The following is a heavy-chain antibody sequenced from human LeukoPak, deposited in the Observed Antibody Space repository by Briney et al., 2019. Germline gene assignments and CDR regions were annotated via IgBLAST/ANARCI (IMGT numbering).Heavy chain of an antibody. CDR3: TTDRREGSYYNFDY. Sequence: PGGTLRLSCAASGFTFSNAWMSWVRQAPGKGLEWVGRIKSKTDGGTTDYAAPVKGRFTISRDDSKNTLYLQMNSLKTEDTAVYHCTTDRREGSYYNFDYWGQGTLVTVSS. CDR1: GFTFSNAW. V-gene: IGHV3-15*01. CDR2: IKSKTDGGTT. J-gene: IGHJ4*02. D-gene: IGHD1-26*01.